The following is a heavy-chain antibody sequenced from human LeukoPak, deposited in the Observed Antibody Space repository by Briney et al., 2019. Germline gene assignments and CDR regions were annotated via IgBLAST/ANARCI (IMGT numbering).Heavy chain of an antibody. CDR1: GGTFSSYT. Sequence: SVKVSCKASGGTFSSYTISWVRQAPGQGLEWMGGIIPIFGTANYAQKFQSRVTITADESTSTAYMELSSLRSEDTAVYYCAREGDSVVPVAIPLSAFDIWGQGTMVTVSS. D-gene: IGHD2-2*01. V-gene: IGHV1-69*01. J-gene: IGHJ3*02. CDR2: IIPIFGTA. CDR3: AREGDSVVPVAIPLSAFDI.